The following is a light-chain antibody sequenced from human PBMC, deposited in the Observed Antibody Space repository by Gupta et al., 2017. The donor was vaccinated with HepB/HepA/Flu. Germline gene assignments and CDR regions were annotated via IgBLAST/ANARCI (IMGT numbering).Light chain of an antibody. CDR2: DVT. V-gene: IGLV2-23*02. J-gene: IGLJ2*01. Sequence: ALTQPASVSGSPGQSITISCTGTSSDIGTYDLVSWYQQHPGKAPKLMIYDVTKRPSGVSNRFSCSKSGNRASLTISGLQAEDEADDYCCASGGIVRSVVFGGGTKLTVL. CDR3: CASGGIVRSVV. CDR1: SSDIGTYDL.